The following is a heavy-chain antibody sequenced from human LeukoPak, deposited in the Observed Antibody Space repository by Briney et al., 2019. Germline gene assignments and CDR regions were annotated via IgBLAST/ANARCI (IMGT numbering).Heavy chain of an antibody. CDR3: ARGAGDRFWYFDL. J-gene: IGHJ2*01. D-gene: IGHD7-27*01. Sequence: SETLSLTCTVSGGSISSSSYYWSWIRQPAGKGLEWIGRIYTSGSTNYNPSLKSRVTMSVDTSKNQFSLKLSSVTAADTAVYYCARGAGDRFWYFDLWAVAPWSLSPQ. CDR1: GGSISSSSYY. V-gene: IGHV4-61*02. CDR2: IYTSGST.